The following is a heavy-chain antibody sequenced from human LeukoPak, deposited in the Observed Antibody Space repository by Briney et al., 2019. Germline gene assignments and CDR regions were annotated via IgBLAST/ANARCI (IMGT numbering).Heavy chain of an antibody. Sequence: YWSWIRQHPGKGLEWMGIIYPGDSDTRYSPSFQGQVTISADKSISTAYLQWSSLKASDTAMYYCARRTTYSYYYMDVWGKGTTVTVSS. CDR3: ARRTTYSYYYMDV. D-gene: IGHD1-14*01. J-gene: IGHJ6*03. CDR2: IYPGDSDT. V-gene: IGHV5-51*01. CDR1: YW.